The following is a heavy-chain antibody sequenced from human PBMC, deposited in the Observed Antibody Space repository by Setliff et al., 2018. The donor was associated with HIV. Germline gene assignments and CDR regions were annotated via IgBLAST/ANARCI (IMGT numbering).Heavy chain of an antibody. CDR1: GYSISSGYY. J-gene: IGHJ6*02. CDR2: IYHSGST. V-gene: IGHV4-38-2*02. CDR3: ARGSGYYDSSGLYYYYYYGMDV. D-gene: IGHD3-22*01. Sequence: SETLSLTCTVSGYSISSGYYWGWIRQPPGKGLEWIGTIYHSGSTYYNPSLKSRVTISVDTSKNQFSLNLSSVTAADTAVYYCARGSGYYDSSGLYYYYYYGMDVWGQGTTVTVSS.